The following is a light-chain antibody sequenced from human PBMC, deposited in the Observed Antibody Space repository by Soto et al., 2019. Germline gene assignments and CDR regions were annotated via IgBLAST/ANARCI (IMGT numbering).Light chain of an antibody. Sequence: EIVMTQSPATLSVSPGERATLSCRASQSFSSNLAWYQQKPGQAPRLLIYGASTRAMGIPARFSGSGSGTEFTLAVSSLECEGFAVYYGQQYNSWPLSCGGGTKVDIK. V-gene: IGKV3-15*01. J-gene: IGKJ4*01. CDR3: QQYNSWPLS. CDR2: GAS. CDR1: QSFSSN.